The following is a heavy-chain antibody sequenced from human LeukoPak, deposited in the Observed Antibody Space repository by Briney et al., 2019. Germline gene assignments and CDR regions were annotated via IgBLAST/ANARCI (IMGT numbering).Heavy chain of an antibody. CDR3: AKGPAWGSVYYYGMDV. V-gene: IGHV3-9*01. Sequence: GGSLRLSCAASGFTFDDYAMHWVRQAPGKGLEWVSGISWNSGSIDYADSVKGRFTISRDNAKNSLYLQMNSLRAEDTALYYCAKGPAWGSVYYYGMDVWGQGTTVTVSS. D-gene: IGHD7-27*01. CDR2: ISWNSGSI. J-gene: IGHJ6*02. CDR1: GFTFDDYA.